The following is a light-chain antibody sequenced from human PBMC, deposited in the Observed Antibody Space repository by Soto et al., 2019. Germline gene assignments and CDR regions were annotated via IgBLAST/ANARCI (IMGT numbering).Light chain of an antibody. CDR2: GVS. J-gene: IGLJ1*01. V-gene: IGLV2-14*01. Sequence: QSVLTQPASVSGTPGQSLTISCTGTNRDIGDNDYVSWYQQHPDKAPKLMIYGVSNRPSGVSNRFSGSKSGNTASLTISGLQAEDEADYYCTSYTTSNTLYLFGTGTKVTVL. CDR1: NRDIGDNDY. CDR3: TSYTTSNTLYL.